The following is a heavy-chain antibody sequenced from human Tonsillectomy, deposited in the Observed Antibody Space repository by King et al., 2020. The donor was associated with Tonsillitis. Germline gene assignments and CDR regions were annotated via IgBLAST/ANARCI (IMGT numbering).Heavy chain of an antibody. J-gene: IGHJ4*02. CDR1: GYTFSRYW. D-gene: IGHD2-21*02. V-gene: IGHV5-10-1*03. CDR2: IDPSDSYT. CDR3: ARIAYCGGDCYSATFDY. Sequence: QLVQSGAEVKEPGESLRTSCKGSGYTFSRYWITWVRQMPGKGLEWMGRIDPSDSYTNYSPSFQGLVTISTDNSISTAYLQWSSLQASDTAMYYCARIAYCGGDCYSATFDYWGQGTLITVSS.